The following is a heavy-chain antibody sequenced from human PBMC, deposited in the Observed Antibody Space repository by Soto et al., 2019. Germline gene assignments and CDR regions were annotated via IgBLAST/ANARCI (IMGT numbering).Heavy chain of an antibody. CDR1: GFTFSSYG. CDR2: ISYDGSNK. D-gene: IGHD3-10*01. CDR3: AGSGSYRDYFDY. J-gene: IGHJ4*02. V-gene: IGHV3-30*03. Sequence: QVQLVESGGGVVQPGRSLRLSCAASGFTFSSYGMHWVRQAPGKGLEWVAVISYDGSNKYYADSVKGRFTISRDNSKNTLYLQMNSLRAEDTAVYYCAGSGSYRDYFDYWGQGTLVTVSS.